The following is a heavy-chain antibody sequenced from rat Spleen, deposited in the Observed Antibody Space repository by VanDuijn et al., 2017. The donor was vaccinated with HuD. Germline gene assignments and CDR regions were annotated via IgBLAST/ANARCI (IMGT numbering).Heavy chain of an antibody. Sequence: EVQLVESGGGLVQPGRSMKLSCAASGFTFSNYDMAWVRQAPTKGLEWVASISPSGGNTYYRDSVQGRITISRDNAKSTLYLQMDSLRSEDTATYYCATGWVMGAWGQGASVTVSS. CDR2: ISPSGGNT. V-gene: IGHV5-25*01. J-gene: IGHJ4*01. CDR3: ATGWVMGA. CDR1: GFTFSNYD. D-gene: IGHD1-12*02.